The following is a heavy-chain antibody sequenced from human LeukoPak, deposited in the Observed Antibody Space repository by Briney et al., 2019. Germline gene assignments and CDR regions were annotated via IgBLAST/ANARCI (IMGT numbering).Heavy chain of an antibody. CDR2: IKQDGSEK. J-gene: IGHJ4*02. CDR1: GFTFSIYW. CDR3: AREDYDSSGYRVYYDY. V-gene: IGHV3-7*01. D-gene: IGHD3-22*01. Sequence: GGSLRLSCAASGFTFSIYWMNWVRQAPGKGLEWVAKIKQDGSEKYYVDSVKGRFTISRDNAKNSLHLQMKSLRDEDTAVYYCAREDYDSSGYRVYYDYWGQGTLVTVSS.